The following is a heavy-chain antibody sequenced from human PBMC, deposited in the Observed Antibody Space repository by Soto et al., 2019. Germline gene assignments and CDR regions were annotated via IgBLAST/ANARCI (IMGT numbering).Heavy chain of an antibody. CDR3: ATLQSGWYFPFDY. Sequence: ASVKVSCKVSGYTLTELSMHWVRQAPGKGLEWMGGFDPEDGETIYAQKFQGRVTMTEDTSTDTAYMELSSLRPEDTAVYYCATLQSGWYFPFDYWGQGTLVTVSS. J-gene: IGHJ4*02. V-gene: IGHV1-24*01. CDR2: FDPEDGET. D-gene: IGHD6-19*01. CDR1: GYTLTELS.